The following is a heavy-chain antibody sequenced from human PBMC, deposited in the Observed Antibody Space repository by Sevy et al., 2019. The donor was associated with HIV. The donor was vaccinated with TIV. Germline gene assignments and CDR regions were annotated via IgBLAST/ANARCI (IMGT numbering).Heavy chain of an antibody. CDR3: ARVTMGAFDI. J-gene: IGHJ3*02. CDR1: GGSISPSY. D-gene: IGHD3-10*01. V-gene: IGHV4-59*01. Sequence: SETLSLTCSVSGGSISPSYWSWIRQPPGMGLEWIGYLFYTGSTNYNPTLKSRFTISVDTSKNEFSLRLSSVTAADTAVYYCARVTMGAFDIWGQGTMVTVSS. CDR2: LFYTGST.